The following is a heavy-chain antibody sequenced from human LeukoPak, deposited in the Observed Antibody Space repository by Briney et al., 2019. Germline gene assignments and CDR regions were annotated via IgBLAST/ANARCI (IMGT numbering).Heavy chain of an antibody. CDR2: IWYDGSNK. J-gene: IGHJ6*02. CDR1: GFTFSSYG. Sequence: PGGSLRLSCAASGFTFSSYGMHWVRQAPGKGLEWVAVIWYDGSNKYYADSVKGRFTISRDNSKNTLYLQMNSLRAEDTAVYYCARDRHYYDSSGQYGMDVWGQGTTVTVSS. V-gene: IGHV3-33*01. CDR3: ARDRHYYDSSGQYGMDV. D-gene: IGHD3-22*01.